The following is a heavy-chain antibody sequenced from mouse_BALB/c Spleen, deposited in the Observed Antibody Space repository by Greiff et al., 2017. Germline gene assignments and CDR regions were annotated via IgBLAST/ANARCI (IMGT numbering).Heavy chain of an antibody. Sequence: EVQLVESGPSLVKPSQTLSLTCSVTGDSITSGYWNWIRKFPGNKLEYMGYISYSGSTYYNPSLKSRISITRDTSKNQYYLQLNSVTTEDTATYYCARSGVRQDWYFDVWGAGTTVTVSS. CDR2: ISYSGST. J-gene: IGHJ1*01. V-gene: IGHV3-8*02. D-gene: IGHD2-14*01. CDR3: ARSGVRQDWYFDV. CDR1: GDSITSGY.